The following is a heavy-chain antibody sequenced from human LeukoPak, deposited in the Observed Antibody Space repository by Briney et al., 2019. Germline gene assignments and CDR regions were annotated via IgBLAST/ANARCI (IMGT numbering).Heavy chain of an antibody. V-gene: IGHV3-30*03. J-gene: IGHJ5*02. CDR1: GFTFGSYS. Sequence: GGSLRLSCAASGFTFGSYSMNWVRQAPGKGLEWVAVISYGGSNRYYADSVKGRFTISRDNSKNTLYLQMNSLKSEDTAVYYCARDDPLAVAGNWFDPWGQGTLVTVSS. CDR3: ARDDPLAVAGNWFDP. D-gene: IGHD6-19*01. CDR2: ISYGGSNR.